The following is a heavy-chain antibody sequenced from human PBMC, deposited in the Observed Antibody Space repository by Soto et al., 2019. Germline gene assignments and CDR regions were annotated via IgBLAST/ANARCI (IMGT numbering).Heavy chain of an antibody. Sequence: SETLSLTCTVSGGSISSYYWSWIRQPPGKGLEWIGYIYYSGSTNYNPSLKSRVTISVDTSKNQFSLKLSSVTAADTAVYYCAGDSYYDFWSGYRDAFDIWGQGTMVTVSS. D-gene: IGHD3-3*01. V-gene: IGHV4-59*01. CDR2: IYYSGST. CDR3: AGDSYYDFWSGYRDAFDI. J-gene: IGHJ3*02. CDR1: GGSISSYY.